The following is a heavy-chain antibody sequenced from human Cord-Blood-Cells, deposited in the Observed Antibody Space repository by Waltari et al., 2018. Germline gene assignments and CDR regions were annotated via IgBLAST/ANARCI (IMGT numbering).Heavy chain of an antibody. CDR2: IYSGGST. CDR3: ARDTGSYDSSGYYYWYFDL. D-gene: IGHD3-22*01. CDR1: GFTVRSNY. J-gene: IGHJ2*01. V-gene: IGHV3-53*02. Sequence: EVQLVETGGVLIQPGGSLRLSCAASGFTVRSNYMSWVRQAPGTGLEWVSVIYSGGSTYYADSVKGRFTISRDNSKNTLYLQMNSLRAEDTAVYYCARDTGSYDSSGYYYWYFDLWGRGTLVTVSS.